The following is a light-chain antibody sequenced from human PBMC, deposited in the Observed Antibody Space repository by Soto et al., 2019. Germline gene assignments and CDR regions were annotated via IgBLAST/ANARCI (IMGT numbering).Light chain of an antibody. J-gene: IGKJ1*01. CDR1: QDISNW. Sequence: DIQMTQSPSSVSASVGDRVTITCRASQDISNWLAWYQQRPGKAPKLLIYAASSLQSGVPSRFSGSGSGTDFTLTISGLQPEDFATYSCQQANSFPPWTFGQGTKVEIK. CDR3: QQANSFPPWT. CDR2: AAS. V-gene: IGKV1-12*01.